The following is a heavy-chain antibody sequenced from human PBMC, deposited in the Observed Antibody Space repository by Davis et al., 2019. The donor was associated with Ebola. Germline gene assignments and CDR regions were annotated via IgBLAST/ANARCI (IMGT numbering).Heavy chain of an antibody. J-gene: IGHJ4*02. V-gene: IGHV3-30-3*01. CDR2: IIYDGSNK. D-gene: IGHD3-22*01. Sequence: GESLKISCAASGFTFNNHAMYWIRQAPGKGLEWVAVIIYDGSNKQYADSVKGRFSISRDNSKNTMYLQMNSLRIEDTAVYYCARFDSTGIDWGQGTLVTVSP. CDR3: ARFDSTGID. CDR1: GFTFNNHA.